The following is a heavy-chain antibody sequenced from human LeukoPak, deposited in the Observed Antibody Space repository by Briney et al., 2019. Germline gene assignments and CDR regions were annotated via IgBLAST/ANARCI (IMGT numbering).Heavy chain of an antibody. D-gene: IGHD3-10*01. CDR2: ISRGNDDT. J-gene: IGHJ5*02. CDR1: GYTCIDYA. Sequence: ASVKVSCKASGYTCIDYAIHWVRQAPGQSLEWVGWISRGNDDTKYSQKFQGRVTITKDTSASTVYMELSSLRSEDTAVYYCARDWAPGSSPLDPWGQGTLVTVSS. V-gene: IGHV1-3*01. CDR3: ARDWAPGSSPLDP.